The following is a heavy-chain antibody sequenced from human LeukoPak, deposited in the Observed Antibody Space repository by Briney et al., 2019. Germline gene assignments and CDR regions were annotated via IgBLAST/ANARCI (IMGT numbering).Heavy chain of an antibody. CDR3: ARTVGTHRFDY. D-gene: IGHD4-23*01. J-gene: IGHJ4*02. CDR1: GGSISSSDYY. Sequence: SETLSLTCTVSGGSISSSDYYWGWIRQPPGERREWIGTIYYNGNTCYNPSLQSRVIISVDTSKNQFSLKLTSVTAPDTAVYYCARTVGTHRFDYWGQGILVTVSS. V-gene: IGHV4-39*01. CDR2: IYYNGNT.